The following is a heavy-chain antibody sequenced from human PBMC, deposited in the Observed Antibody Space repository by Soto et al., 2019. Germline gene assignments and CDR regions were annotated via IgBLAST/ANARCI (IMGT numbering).Heavy chain of an antibody. CDR1: GGSISSYY. D-gene: IGHD3-16*02. CDR3: ARHGGFRDYVWGSYRTYYFDY. V-gene: IGHV4-59*08. Sequence: SETLSLTCTVSGGSISSYYWSWIRQPPGKGLEWIGYIYYSGSTNYNPSLKSRVTISVDTSKNQFSLKLSSVTAADTAVYYCARHGGFRDYVWGSYRTYYFDYWGQGTLVTVS. J-gene: IGHJ4*02. CDR2: IYYSGST.